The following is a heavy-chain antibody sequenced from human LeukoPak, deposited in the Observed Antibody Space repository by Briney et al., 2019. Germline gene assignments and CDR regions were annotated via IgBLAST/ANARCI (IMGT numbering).Heavy chain of an antibody. Sequence: ASVKVSCKASGYTFTSYYMHWVRQAPGQGLEWMGIINPSGGSTNYAQKFQGRVTMTRDMSTSTVYMELGSLRSEDTAVYCCARDGVAGVYYFDYWGQGTLVTVSS. V-gene: IGHV1-46*01. D-gene: IGHD6-19*01. J-gene: IGHJ4*02. CDR1: GYTFTSYY. CDR2: INPSGGST. CDR3: ARDGVAGVYYFDY.